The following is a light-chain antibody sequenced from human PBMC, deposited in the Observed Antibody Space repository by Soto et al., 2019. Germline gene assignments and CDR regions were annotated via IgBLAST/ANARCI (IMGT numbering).Light chain of an antibody. CDR2: DVS. CDR3: SSYTSSSTLV. V-gene: IGLV2-14*01. CDR1: SSDVGAYNC. J-gene: IGLJ2*01. Sequence: QSALTQPASVSGSPGQSFTISCTGTSSDVGAYNCVSWYQQHPGKAPKLMIYDVSNRPSGISNRFSGSKSGNTASLTISGLQAEDEADYYCSSYTSSSTLVFGGGTQLTGL.